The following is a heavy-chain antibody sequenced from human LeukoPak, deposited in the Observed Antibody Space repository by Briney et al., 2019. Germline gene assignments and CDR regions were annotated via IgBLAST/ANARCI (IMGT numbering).Heavy chain of an antibody. CDR1: GFTFDDYA. V-gene: IGHV3-23*01. Sequence: GGSLRLSCAASGFTFDDYAMHWVRQAPGKGLEWVSGISGSGGNTYYADSVKGRFTISRDNSKNTLYLQMNSLRAEDTAVYYCARAESYCSGGSCYSHYYYMDVWGKGTTVTISS. J-gene: IGHJ6*03. CDR3: ARAESYCSGGSCYSHYYYMDV. CDR2: ISGSGGNT. D-gene: IGHD2-15*01.